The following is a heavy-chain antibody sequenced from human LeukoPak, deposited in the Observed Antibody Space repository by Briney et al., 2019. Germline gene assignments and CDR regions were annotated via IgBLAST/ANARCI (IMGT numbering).Heavy chain of an antibody. D-gene: IGHD4-17*01. Sequence: ASVKVSCKASGYAFSRFGVSWVRQAPGQGLEWMGWISAYNGNTNYTQSLQGRVTMTTDTSTDTAYLEMRSLRSDDTAVYFCARALVPTVTMNDAFDVWGQGTMVTVSS. CDR2: ISAYNGNT. CDR1: GYAFSRFG. CDR3: ARALVPTVTMNDAFDV. J-gene: IGHJ3*01. V-gene: IGHV1-18*01.